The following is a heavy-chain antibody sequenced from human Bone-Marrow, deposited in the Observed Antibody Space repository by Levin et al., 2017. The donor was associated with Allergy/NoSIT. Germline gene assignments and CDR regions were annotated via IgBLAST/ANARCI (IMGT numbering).Heavy chain of an antibody. J-gene: IGHJ6*03. CDR1: CLTFSSYA. V-gene: IGHV3-23*01. D-gene: IGHD4-17*01. CDR2: IRASDGGT. CDR3: AKAGTTVMLDYSYLDV. Sequence: GASLPLSFSSSCLTFSSYAMSWVRQAPGKGLEWVSAIRASDGGTYYADSVKGRFTISRDNSKNTLFLQMNSLRVEDTARYYCAKAGTTVMLDYSYLDVWGEGTAVTVSS.